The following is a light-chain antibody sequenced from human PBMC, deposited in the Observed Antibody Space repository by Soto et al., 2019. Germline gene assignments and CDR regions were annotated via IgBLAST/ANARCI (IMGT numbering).Light chain of an antibody. J-gene: IGKJ1*01. Sequence: DIQMTQSPSTLSASVGARVPITCRASQSIGFWLAWYQQKPGKTPNLLIYDASSLESGVPSRFSGSGSGRDFTLTISSLRPEDIGTYFCQQSYSVPWTFGQGTKVDIK. V-gene: IGKV1-5*01. CDR1: QSIGFW. CDR3: QQSYSVPWT. CDR2: DAS.